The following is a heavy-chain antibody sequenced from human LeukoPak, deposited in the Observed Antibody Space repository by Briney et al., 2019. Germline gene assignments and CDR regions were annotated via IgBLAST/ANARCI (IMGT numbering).Heavy chain of an antibody. Sequence: GGSLRLSCAASGFTFSSYWMSWVRQVPGKGLEWVANIKQDGSEKYYVDSVKGRFTISRDNAKNSLYLQMNSLRAEDTAVYYCARAIPTYYYDSSGYYYGYWGQGTLVTVSS. CDR2: IKQDGSEK. J-gene: IGHJ4*02. D-gene: IGHD3-22*01. V-gene: IGHV3-7*01. CDR1: GFTFSSYW. CDR3: ARAIPTYYYDSSGYYYGY.